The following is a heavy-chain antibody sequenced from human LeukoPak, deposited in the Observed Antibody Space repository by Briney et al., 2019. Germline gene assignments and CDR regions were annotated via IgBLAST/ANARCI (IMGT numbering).Heavy chain of an antibody. CDR1: GFTFSSYA. CDR2: ISGSGGST. D-gene: IGHD6-19*01. V-gene: IGHV3-23*01. CDR3: AKDSAYSSGYNWFDP. Sequence: GGSLRLSCAASGFTFSSYAMSWVRQAPGKGLEWVSAISGSGGSTYYADSVKGRFTISRDNSKNTLYLQMNSLRAEDTAVYYCAKDSAYSSGYNWFDPWGQGTLVTVSS. J-gene: IGHJ5*02.